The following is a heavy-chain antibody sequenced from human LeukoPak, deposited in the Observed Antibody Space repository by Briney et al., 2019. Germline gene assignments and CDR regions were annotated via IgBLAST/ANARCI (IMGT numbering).Heavy chain of an antibody. V-gene: IGHV4-34*01. CDR2: INHSGST. Sequence: PSETLSLTCAVYGGSFSGYYWSWIRQPPGKGLEWIGEINHSGSTNYNPSLKSRVTISVDTSKNQFSLKLSSVTAADTAVYYCARRRSLYSSSSHLDYWGQGTLVTVSS. CDR3: ARRRSLYSSSSHLDY. D-gene: IGHD6-6*01. CDR1: GGSFSGYY. J-gene: IGHJ4*02.